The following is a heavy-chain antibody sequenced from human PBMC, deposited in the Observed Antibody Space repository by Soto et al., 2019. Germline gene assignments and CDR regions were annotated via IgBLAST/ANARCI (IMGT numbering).Heavy chain of an antibody. V-gene: IGHV1-46*01. CDR1: GYTFTNYH. Sequence: QVQLVQSGTEVKKPGASVKVPCKASGYTFTNYHIHWVRQAPEDGLEWMGRINPSGGTTIYAQKFHGRVTMTRDTSTSTVYMELSRLRSEDTAVYYCAREVLIDLNYFDYWGQGALVTASS. J-gene: IGHJ4*02. CDR2: INPSGGTT. D-gene: IGHD2-21*01. CDR3: AREVLIDLNYFDY.